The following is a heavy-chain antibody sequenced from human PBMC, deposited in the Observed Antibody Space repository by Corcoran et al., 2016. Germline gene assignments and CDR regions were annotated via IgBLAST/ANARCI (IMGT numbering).Heavy chain of an antibody. CDR2: IWYDGSNK. V-gene: IGHV3-33*01. Sequence: QVQLVESGGGVVQPGRSLRLSCAASGFTFSSYGMHWVRQAPGKGLEWVAVIWYDGSNKYYADSVKGRFTISRANSKNTLYLQMNSLRAEDTAVYYCARDGIAARGMDVWGQGTTVTVSS. D-gene: IGHD6-13*01. CDR1: GFTFSSYG. CDR3: ARDGIAARGMDV. J-gene: IGHJ6*02.